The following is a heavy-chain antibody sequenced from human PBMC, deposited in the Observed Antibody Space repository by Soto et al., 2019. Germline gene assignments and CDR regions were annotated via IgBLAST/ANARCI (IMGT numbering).Heavy chain of an antibody. CDR2: ISYDARNT. CDR1: GFTFSSYA. V-gene: IGHV3-30*04. CDR3: ASHLRRSGIAVAGQDWFFDL. Sequence: GGSLRLSCVASGFTFSSYAMHWVRQAPGRGLEWVAFISYDARNTYYADSVRGRFTTSRDNSENTLHLQLNSLRTEDTAVYYCASHLRRSGIAVAGQDWFFDLWARGNLVTVSS. D-gene: IGHD6-19*01. J-gene: IGHJ2*01.